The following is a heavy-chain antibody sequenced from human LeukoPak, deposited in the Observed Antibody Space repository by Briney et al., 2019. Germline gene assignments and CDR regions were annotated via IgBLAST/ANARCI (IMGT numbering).Heavy chain of an antibody. CDR1: GFTFSDHG. CDR3: ATDHDGSSCQTYFVC. CDR2: IWYDASNK. D-gene: IGHD3-10*01. Sequence: PGTSLRLSCAASGFTFSDHGRHWVRQAPGRGLEWVAVIWYDASNKYYADSVKGRFTISRHNSKNTLYLQMNSLRAEDTAVYYCATDHDGSSCQTYFVCGREGTLVTVSS. V-gene: IGHV3-33*03. J-gene: IGHJ4*02.